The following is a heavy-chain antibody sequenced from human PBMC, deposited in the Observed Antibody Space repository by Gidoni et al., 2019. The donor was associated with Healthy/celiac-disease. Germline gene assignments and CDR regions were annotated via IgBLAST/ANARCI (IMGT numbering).Heavy chain of an antibody. CDR2: ISYDGSNK. V-gene: IGHV3-30*18. Sequence: QVQLVESGGGVVQPGRSLRLSCPASGFTSSSYGRHWVRQAPGKGLEWVAVISYDGSNKYYADSVKGRFTISRDNSKNTLYLQMNSLRAEDTAVYYCAKVYGDYVYGMDVWGQGTTVTVSS. CDR1: GFTSSSYG. J-gene: IGHJ6*02. CDR3: AKVYGDYVYGMDV. D-gene: IGHD4-17*01.